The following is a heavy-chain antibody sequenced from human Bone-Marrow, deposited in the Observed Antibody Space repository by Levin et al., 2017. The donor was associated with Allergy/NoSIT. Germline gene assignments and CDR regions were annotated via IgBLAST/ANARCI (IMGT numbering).Heavy chain of an antibody. V-gene: IGHV3-21*01. Sequence: GGSLRLSCAASGFTFSSYSMNWVRQAPGKGLEWVSSISSSSSYIYYADSVKGRFTISRDNAKNSLYLQMNSLRAEDTAVYYCARDPVLTVFIAAAGDNWFDPWGQGTLVTVSS. CDR1: GFTFSSYS. D-gene: IGHD6-13*01. J-gene: IGHJ5*02. CDR2: ISSSSSYI. CDR3: ARDPVLTVFIAAAGDNWFDP.